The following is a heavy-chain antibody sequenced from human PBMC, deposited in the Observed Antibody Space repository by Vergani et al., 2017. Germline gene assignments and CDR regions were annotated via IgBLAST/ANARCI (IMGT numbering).Heavy chain of an antibody. V-gene: IGHV4-34*01. CDR2: INHSGST. D-gene: IGHD2-2*01. J-gene: IGHJ6*03. CDR3: ARGTGYCSSTSCSGRGRGYYYYMDV. Sequence: QVQLQQWGAGLLKPSETLSLTCAVYGGSFSGYYWSWIRQPPGTGLEWIGEINHSGSTNYNPSLKSRVTISVATSKNQFSLKLSSVTAADTAVYYCARGTGYCSSTSCSGRGRGYYYYMDVWGKGTTVTVSS. CDR1: GGSFSGYY.